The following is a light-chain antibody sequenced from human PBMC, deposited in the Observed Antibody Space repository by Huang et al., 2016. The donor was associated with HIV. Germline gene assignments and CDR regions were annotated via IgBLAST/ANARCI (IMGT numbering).Light chain of an antibody. J-gene: IGKJ5*01. Sequence: IQMTQSPTSLSASIGDRVSIACRASQNINTYLNCYQQKPGKAPKLLISSASTLHSGVPSRFSGSGSGTDFTLTIRGLQLDDFATYYCQQSYSALSSFGPGTRL. CDR1: QNINTY. CDR3: QQSYSALSS. V-gene: IGKV1-39*01. CDR2: SAS.